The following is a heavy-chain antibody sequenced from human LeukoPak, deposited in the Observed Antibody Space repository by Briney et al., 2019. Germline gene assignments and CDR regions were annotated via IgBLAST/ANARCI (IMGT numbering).Heavy chain of an antibody. Sequence: SETLSLTCAVYGGSFSGYYWSWIRHPPAKGLEWIGEINHSGSAHYNPSLKSRVTISLDTCKNQFSLKLSSVTAADTAVYYCARVRGYCSGGSCLLYYFDYWGQGTLVTVS. V-gene: IGHV4-34*01. D-gene: IGHD2-15*01. CDR2: INHSGSA. J-gene: IGHJ4*02. CDR1: GGSFSGYY. CDR3: ARVRGYCSGGSCLLYYFDY.